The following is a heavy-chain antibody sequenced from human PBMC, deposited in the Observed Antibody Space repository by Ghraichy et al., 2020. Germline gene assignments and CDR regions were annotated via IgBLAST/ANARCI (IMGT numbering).Heavy chain of an antibody. Sequence: SETLSLTCTVSGGSISSYYWSWIRQPPGKGLEWIGYIYYSGSTNYNPSLKSRVTISVDTSKNQFSLKLSSVTAADTAVYYCARGRRDGYNYPFDYWGQGTLVTVSS. J-gene: IGHJ4*02. CDR3: ARGRRDGYNYPFDY. D-gene: IGHD5-24*01. CDR1: GGSISSYY. CDR2: IYYSGST. V-gene: IGHV4-59*01.